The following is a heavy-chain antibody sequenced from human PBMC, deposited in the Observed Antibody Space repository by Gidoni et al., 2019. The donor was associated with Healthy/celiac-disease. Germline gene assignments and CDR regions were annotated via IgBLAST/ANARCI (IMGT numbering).Heavy chain of an antibody. J-gene: IGHJ4*02. CDR2: RSYDGSNR. V-gene: IGHV3-30*18. CDR1: GFTFSSYG. Sequence: QVQLVESGGGVVQPGRSLRLSCAASGFTFSSYGMHWVRQAPGKGLVWVAVRSYDGSNRYYGDSVKGRFTISRDNSKNTLFLQMNSLRAEDTAVYYCAKGVTTSVAYYFDYWGQGTLVTVSS. CDR3: AKGVTTSVAYYFDY. D-gene: IGHD4-17*01.